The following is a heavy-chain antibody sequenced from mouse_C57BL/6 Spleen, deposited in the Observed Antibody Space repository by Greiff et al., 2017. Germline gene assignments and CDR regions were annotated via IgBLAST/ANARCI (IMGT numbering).Heavy chain of an antibody. Sequence: EVKLVESGGGLVKPGGSLKLSCAASGFTFSDYGMHWVRQAPEKGLEWVAYISSGSSTIYYADTVKGRFTISRDNAKNTLFLQMTSLRSEDTAMYYCAREVATCWYFDVWGTGTTVTVSS. V-gene: IGHV5-17*01. CDR1: GFTFSDYG. J-gene: IGHJ1*03. CDR2: ISSGSSTI. CDR3: AREVATCWYFDV. D-gene: IGHD1-1*01.